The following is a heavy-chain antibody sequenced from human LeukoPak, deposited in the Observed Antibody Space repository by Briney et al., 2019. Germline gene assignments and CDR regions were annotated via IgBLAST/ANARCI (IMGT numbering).Heavy chain of an antibody. J-gene: IGHJ5*02. CDR1: GFTFSSYA. D-gene: IGHD6-19*01. CDR3: AKDRIGGVAVAGKGRWFDP. V-gene: IGHV3-23*01. CDR2: ISGSGGST. Sequence: GGSLRLSCAASGFTFSSYAMSWVRQAPGKGLEWVSAISGSGGSTYYVDSVKGRFTISRDNSKNTLFLQMNSLRAEDTAVYYCAKDRIGGVAVAGKGRWFDPWGREPWSPSPQ.